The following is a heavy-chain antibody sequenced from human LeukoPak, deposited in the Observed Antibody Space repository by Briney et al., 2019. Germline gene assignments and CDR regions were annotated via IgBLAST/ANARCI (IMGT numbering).Heavy chain of an antibody. J-gene: IGHJ4*02. D-gene: IGHD2-21*02. CDR2: ISSNGGST. CDR3: VKGVVVVTARAFDY. V-gene: IGHV3-64D*06. Sequence: PGGSLRLSCSASGFTFSSYAMHWVRQAPGKGLEYVSAISSNGGSTYYADSVKGRFTISRDNSKNTLYLQMSSLRAEDTAAYYCVKGVVVVTARAFDYWGQGTLVTVSS. CDR1: GFTFSSYA.